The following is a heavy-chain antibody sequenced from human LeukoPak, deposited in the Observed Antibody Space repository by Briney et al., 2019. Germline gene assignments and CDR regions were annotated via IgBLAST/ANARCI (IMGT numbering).Heavy chain of an antibody. CDR1: GFTFSNYA. J-gene: IGHJ6*02. V-gene: IGHV3-7*03. CDR2: VNRDGSET. CDR3: ARNNGMDV. Sequence: PGGPLRLSCAASGFTFSNYAMTWVRQVPGRGPEWVANVNRDGSETYYLDSVKSRFTISKDNAKNSLYLQMNSLRAEDTALYHCARNNGMDVWGQGTTVIVSS.